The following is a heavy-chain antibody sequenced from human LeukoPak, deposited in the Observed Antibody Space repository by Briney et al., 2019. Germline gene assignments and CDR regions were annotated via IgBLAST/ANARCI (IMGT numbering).Heavy chain of an antibody. CDR3: ARGATDTTRWFDP. CDR1: GFNFDDFA. Sequence: GGSLRLSCAASGFNFDDFAMHWVRQAPGKGLEWVSGISWNGGNIDYVDSVKGRFTISRDNAKNSLYLQMNGLRAEDTAAYYCARGATDTTRWFDPWGQGTLVIVSS. V-gene: IGHV3-9*01. D-gene: IGHD1-7*01. CDR2: ISWNGGNI. J-gene: IGHJ5*02.